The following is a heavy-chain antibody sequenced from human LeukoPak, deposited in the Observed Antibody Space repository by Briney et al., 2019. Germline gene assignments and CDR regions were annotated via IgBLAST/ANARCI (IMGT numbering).Heavy chain of an antibody. D-gene: IGHD2-2*02. CDR1: GYSFTSYW. CDR3: ARTVVPAAIDYYGMDV. V-gene: IGHV5-51*01. J-gene: IGHJ6*02. CDR2: IYPGDSDT. Sequence: GESLKISCKGSGYSFTSYWIGWVRQMPGNGLEWMGIIYPGDSDTRYSPSFQGQVTISADKSISTAYLQWSSLKASDTAMYYCARTVVPAAIDYYGMDVWGQGTTVTVSS.